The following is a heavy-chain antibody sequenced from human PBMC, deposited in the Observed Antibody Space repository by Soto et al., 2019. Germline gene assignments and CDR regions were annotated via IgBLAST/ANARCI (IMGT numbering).Heavy chain of an antibody. D-gene: IGHD6-13*01. CDR3: AKDVSVAAADYYFDY. V-gene: IGHV3-30*18. J-gene: IGHJ4*02. CDR1: GFTFSTYG. CDR2: ISDGGSNK. Sequence: PGGSLRLSCGASGFTFSTYGMHWVRQAPGKGLEWVAVISDGGSNKYYADSVKGRFIISRDNSKNTLYLQMNSLGAEDTAVYYCAKDVSVAAADYYFDYWGQGTLVTV.